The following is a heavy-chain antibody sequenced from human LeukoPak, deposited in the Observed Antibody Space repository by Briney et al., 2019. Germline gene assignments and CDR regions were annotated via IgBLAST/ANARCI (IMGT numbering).Heavy chain of an antibody. CDR1: GGSISSGGYS. D-gene: IGHD6-25*01. V-gene: IGHV4-30-2*01. J-gene: IGHJ5*02. CDR3: AGFIAAHGGAFDP. CDR2: IYHSGST. Sequence: SQTLSLTCAVSGGSISSGGYSWSWIRQPPGKGLEWIGYIYHSGSTYYNSSLKSRVTISVDRSKNQFSLKLSSVTAADTAVYYCAGFIAAHGGAFDPWGQGTLVTVSS.